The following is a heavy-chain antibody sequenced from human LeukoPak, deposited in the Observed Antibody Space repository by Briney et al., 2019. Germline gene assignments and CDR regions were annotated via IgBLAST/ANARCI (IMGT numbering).Heavy chain of an antibody. CDR1: GYSFTSYW. V-gene: IGHV5-51*01. CDR3: ARLTYYYGSGSYGPPPTGWFDP. J-gene: IGHJ5*02. Sequence: HGESLKISCKGSGYSFTSYWIGWVRQMPGKGLEWMGIIYPGDSDTRYSPSFQGQVTTSADKSISTAYLQWSSLKASDTAMYYCARLTYYYGSGSYGPPPTGWFDPWGQGTLVTVSS. CDR2: IYPGDSDT. D-gene: IGHD3-10*01.